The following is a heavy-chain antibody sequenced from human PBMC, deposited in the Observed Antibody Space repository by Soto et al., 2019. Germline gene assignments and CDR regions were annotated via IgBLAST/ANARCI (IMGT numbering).Heavy chain of an antibody. D-gene: IGHD2-2*01. CDR3: ARGCSSTSCPYYYYYGMDV. V-gene: IGHV1-69*13. Sequence: SVNVSCKASGGTFSSYAISWVRQAPGQGLECMGGIIPIYGTANDAQKFQGRVTITADDSRCTAYLELSSLRSEDTDVFYSARGCSSTSCPYYYYYGMDVWGQGTTVTVSS. CDR1: GGTFSSYA. J-gene: IGHJ6*02. CDR2: IIPIYGTA.